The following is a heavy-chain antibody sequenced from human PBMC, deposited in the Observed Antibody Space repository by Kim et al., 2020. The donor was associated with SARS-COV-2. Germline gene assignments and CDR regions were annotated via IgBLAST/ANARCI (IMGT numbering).Heavy chain of an antibody. V-gene: IGHV3-53*01. CDR2: IYSGGST. CDR1: GFTVSSNY. CDR3: AREGFCSSTSCYGNYYYYGMDV. J-gene: IGHJ6*02. D-gene: IGHD2-2*01. Sequence: GGSLRLSCAASGFTVSSNYMSWVRQAPGKGLEWVSVIYSGGSTYYADSVKGRFTISRDNSKNTLYLQMNSLRAEDTAVYYCAREGFCSSTSCYGNYYYYGMDVWGQGTTVTVSS.